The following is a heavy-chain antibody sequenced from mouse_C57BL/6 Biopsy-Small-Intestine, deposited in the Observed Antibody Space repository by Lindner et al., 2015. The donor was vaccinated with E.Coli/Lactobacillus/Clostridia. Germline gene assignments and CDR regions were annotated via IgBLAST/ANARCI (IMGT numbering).Heavy chain of an antibody. CDR3: SRKGFV. CDR1: GYSFTGYF. J-gene: IGHJ1*01. Sequence: VQLQESGPELVKPGASVKMSCKASGYSFTGYFMNWVKQSHGKSLEWIGRINPYNGGAGYNQKFKTKATLTVDKSSSTAYMELHSLTSEDSAVYYCSRKGFVWGAGTTVTVSS. V-gene: IGHV1-37*01. CDR2: INPYNGGA.